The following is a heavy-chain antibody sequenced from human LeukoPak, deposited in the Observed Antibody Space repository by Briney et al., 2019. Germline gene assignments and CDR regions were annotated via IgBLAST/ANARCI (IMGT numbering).Heavy chain of an antibody. CDR2: INHSGST. J-gene: IGHJ3*02. CDR3: ARGLEQWLVLRRAFDI. CDR1: GGSFSGYY. V-gene: IGHV4-34*01. D-gene: IGHD6-19*01. Sequence: PSETLSLTCAVYGGSFSGYYWSWIRQPPGKGLEWIGEINHSGSTNYNPSLKSRVTISVDTSKNQFSLKLSSVTAADTAVYYCARGLEQWLVLRRAFDIWGQGTMVTVSS.